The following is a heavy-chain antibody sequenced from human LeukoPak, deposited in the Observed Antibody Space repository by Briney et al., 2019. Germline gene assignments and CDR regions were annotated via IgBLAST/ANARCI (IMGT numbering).Heavy chain of an antibody. V-gene: IGHV1-2*06. CDR3: ARSKSYYDSSGYDY. D-gene: IGHD3-22*01. J-gene: IGHJ4*02. CDR1: GYTFTGYY. Sequence: ASVKVSCKASGYTFTGYYMHWVRQAPGQGLEWMGRINPNSGGTNYAQKFQGRVTMTRDTSISTAYMELSRLRSDDTAVCYCARSKSYYDSSGYDYWGQGTLVTVSS. CDR2: INPNSGGT.